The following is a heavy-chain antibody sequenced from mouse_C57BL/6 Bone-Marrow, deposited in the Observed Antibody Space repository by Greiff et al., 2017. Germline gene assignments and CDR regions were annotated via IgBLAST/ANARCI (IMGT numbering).Heavy chain of an antibody. D-gene: IGHD1-1*01. CDR2: ISNGGGST. CDR3: ARLVVANYFDY. V-gene: IGHV5-12*01. J-gene: IGHJ2*01. Sequence: EVKLVESGGGLVQPGGSLKLSCAASGFTFSDYYMYWVRQTPEKRLEWVAYISNGGGSTYYPDTVKGRFTISRDNAKNPLYLQMSRLKSEDTAMYYCARLVVANYFDYWGQGTTLTVSS. CDR1: GFTFSDYY.